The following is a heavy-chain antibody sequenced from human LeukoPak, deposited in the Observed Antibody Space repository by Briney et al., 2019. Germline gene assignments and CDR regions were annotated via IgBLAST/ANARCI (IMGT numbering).Heavy chain of an antibody. Sequence: SETLSLTCAVSGGSISSGGYSWSWIRQPPGKGLEWIGYIYHSGSTYYNPSLKSRVTISVDTSKNHFSLKLTSVTAADTAVYYCARVPRLSTSWGDYYYYYMDVWGKGTTVTVSS. V-gene: IGHV4-30-2*01. CDR1: GGSISSGGYS. J-gene: IGHJ6*03. D-gene: IGHD6-13*01. CDR2: IYHSGST. CDR3: ARVPRLSTSWGDYYYYYMDV.